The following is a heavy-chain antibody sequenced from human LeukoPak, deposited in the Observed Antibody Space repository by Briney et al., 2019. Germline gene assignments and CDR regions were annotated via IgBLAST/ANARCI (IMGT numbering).Heavy chain of an antibody. CDR3: ARFLRSMTTVTYNWFDP. V-gene: IGHV3-21*01. Sequence: KPGGSLRLSCAASGFTFSCYSMNWVRQAPGKGLEWVSSISSSGSHMYYADSVKGRFTISRDNSKNSLYLQMNSLRAEDTAVYYCARFLRSMTTVTYNWFDPGGQGTLVTVSS. CDR1: GFTFSCYS. D-gene: IGHD4-17*01. CDR2: ISSSGSHM. J-gene: IGHJ5*02.